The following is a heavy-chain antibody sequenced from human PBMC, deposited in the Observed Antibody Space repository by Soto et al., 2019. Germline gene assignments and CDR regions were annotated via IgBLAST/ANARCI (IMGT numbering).Heavy chain of an antibody. J-gene: IGHJ4*02. D-gene: IGHD5-18*01. Sequence: SETLSLTCTVSGGSISSGNYYWSWIRQPPGKGLEWIGFISYSGSTYYSLSLKSRVTISVDTSKNQFSLNLSFVTAADTAVYYCATMGTPATGLYYFDSCGPGTLVTVS. CDR1: GGSISSGNYY. CDR2: ISYSGST. V-gene: IGHV4-30-4*01. CDR3: ATMGTPATGLYYFDS.